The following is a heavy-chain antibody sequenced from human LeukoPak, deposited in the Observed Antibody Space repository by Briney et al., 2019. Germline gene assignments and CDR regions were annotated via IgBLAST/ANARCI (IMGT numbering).Heavy chain of an antibody. CDR3: ARTGIAVAGALDTFDV. Sequence: GESLKISCKGSGYSFTSYWIGWVRQMPGKGLEWMGIIYPGDSDTRYSPSFQGQVTISADKSISTASLQWSSLKVSDTAMYYCARTGIAVAGALDTFDVWGQGTMVTVSS. J-gene: IGHJ3*01. CDR2: IYPGDSDT. V-gene: IGHV5-51*01. D-gene: IGHD6-19*01. CDR1: GYSFTSYW.